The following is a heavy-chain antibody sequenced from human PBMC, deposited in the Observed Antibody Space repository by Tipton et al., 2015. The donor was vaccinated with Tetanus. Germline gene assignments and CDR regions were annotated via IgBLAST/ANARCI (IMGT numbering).Heavy chain of an antibody. CDR1: GFIFSSYG. CDR2: SWYDGTDK. J-gene: IGHJ4*02. V-gene: IGHV3-33*01. Sequence: SLRLSCAASGFIFSSYGIHWVRQAPRKGLEWVAVSWYDGTDKYYADSVKGRFTISRDNSKNPLYLQMNSCRAEDTAVYYCAREADWSGGGCFAGDFDNWGQGTQVTVSS. D-gene: IGHD2-15*01. CDR3: AREADWSGGGCFAGDFDN.